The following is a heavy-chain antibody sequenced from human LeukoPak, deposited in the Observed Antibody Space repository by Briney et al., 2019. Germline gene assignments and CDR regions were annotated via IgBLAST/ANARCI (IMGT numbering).Heavy chain of an antibody. CDR2: ISSSSSTI. D-gene: IGHD3-22*01. CDR3: ARGSTYYDSSGQVPFDY. CDR1: GFTFSTYS. J-gene: IGHJ4*02. Sequence: GRSLRLSCAAAGFTFSTYSMNWLRQAPGKQLEWVSYISSSSSTIYYAASVKGRFTISRDNAKNSLYLQMNSLRAEDTAVYYCARGSTYYDSSGQVPFDYWGQGTLVTVSS. V-gene: IGHV3-48*01.